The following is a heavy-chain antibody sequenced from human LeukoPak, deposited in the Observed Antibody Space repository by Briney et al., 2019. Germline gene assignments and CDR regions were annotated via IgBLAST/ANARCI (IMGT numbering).Heavy chain of an antibody. Sequence: SGPTLVKPTQTLTLTCTFSGFSLSTNGVGVGWIRQPPGKALEWLALIYWDDDKRYSPSLKSRLTITKDTSKNQVVLTMTNMDPVDTATYYCAHIITPSPQLWFEYYFDYWGQGTLVTVSS. CDR1: GFSLSTNGVG. CDR3: AHIITPSPQLWFEYYFDY. CDR2: IYWDDDK. V-gene: IGHV2-5*02. J-gene: IGHJ4*02. D-gene: IGHD5-18*01.